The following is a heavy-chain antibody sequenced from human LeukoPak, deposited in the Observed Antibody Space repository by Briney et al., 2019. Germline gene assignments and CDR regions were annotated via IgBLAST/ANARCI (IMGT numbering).Heavy chain of an antibody. CDR1: GESFSGYS. J-gene: IGHJ5*02. Sequence: SETLSLTCVVYGESFSGYSWSWIRQPPGKGLEWIGEINQRRNTNYNPSLKSRVTISVDTSKNQFSLKLSSVTAADTAVYYCARAHCSSTSCYLNWFDPWGQGTLVTVSS. CDR3: ARAHCSSTSCYLNWFDP. CDR2: INQRRNT. V-gene: IGHV4-34*01. D-gene: IGHD2-2*01.